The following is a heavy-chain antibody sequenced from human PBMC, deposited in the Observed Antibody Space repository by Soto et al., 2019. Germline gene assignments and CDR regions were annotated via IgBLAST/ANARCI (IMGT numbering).Heavy chain of an antibody. CDR3: ARRARPMGCSGGGCYDPSFDY. CDR1: GGSISSGGYY. V-gene: IGHV4-31*03. CDR2: IYYSGST. J-gene: IGHJ4*02. D-gene: IGHD2-15*01. Sequence: PSETLSLTCTVSGGSISSGGYYWSWIRQHPGKGLEWIGYIYYSGSTYYNPSLKSRVTISVDTSKNQFSLKLTSVTAADTAVYYCARRARPMGCSGGGCYDPSFDYWGQGTLVTVSS.